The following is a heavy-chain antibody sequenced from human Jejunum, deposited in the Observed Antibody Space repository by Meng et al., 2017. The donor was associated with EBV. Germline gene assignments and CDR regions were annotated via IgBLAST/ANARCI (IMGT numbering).Heavy chain of an antibody. Sequence: GQLGQLGGEGEKPGASVKVSCKASGYTFPSYAMQWVRQAPGKGFEWMGGIIPVSGPANYAQNFQGRVTITADESTSTAYMELSSLKSEDTAVYYCARTLVRGLTDTELLWGLRRSRATYFDFWGRGTLVTVSS. J-gene: IGHJ4*02. CDR1: GYTFPSYA. V-gene: IGHV1-69*13. CDR2: IIPVSGPA. CDR3: ARTLVRGLTDTELLWGLRRSRATYFDF. D-gene: IGHD3-10*01.